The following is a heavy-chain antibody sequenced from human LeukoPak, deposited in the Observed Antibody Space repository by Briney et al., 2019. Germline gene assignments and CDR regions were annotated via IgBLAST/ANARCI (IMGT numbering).Heavy chain of an antibody. CDR3: ARDVGGGSSYYYYGMDV. D-gene: IGHD2-15*01. J-gene: IGHJ6*04. V-gene: IGHV1-69*13. CDR2: IIPIFGTA. CDR1: GGTFSSYA. Sequence: SVKVSCKASGGTFSSYAISWVRQAPGQGLEWMGGIIPIFGTANDAQKFQGRATITADESTSTAYMELSSLRSEDTAAYYCARDVGGGSSYYYYGMDVWGKGTTVTVSS.